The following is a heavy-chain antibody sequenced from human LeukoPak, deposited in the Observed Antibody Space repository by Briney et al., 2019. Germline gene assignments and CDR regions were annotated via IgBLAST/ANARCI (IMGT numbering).Heavy chain of an antibody. CDR3: AKDRCSNGVGCYYYYMDV. CDR2: IQYDGSNE. D-gene: IGHD2-8*01. V-gene: IGHV3-30*02. J-gene: IGHJ6*03. CDR1: GGSISSYY. Sequence: QSSETLSLTCTVSGGSISSYYWSWIRQAPGKGLEWVAYIQYDGSNEQYADSVKGRFSISRDSSKNILYLQMNSLRAEDTAVYYCAKDRCSNGVGCYYYYMDVWGKGTTVTISS.